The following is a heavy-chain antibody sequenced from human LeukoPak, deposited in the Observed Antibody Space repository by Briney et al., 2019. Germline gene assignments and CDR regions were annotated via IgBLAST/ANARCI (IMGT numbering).Heavy chain of an antibody. Sequence: RASVKVSCKASGYTFTSYAMHWVRQAPGQRLEWMGWINAGNGNTKYSQKLQGRVTITRDTSASTAYMELSSLRSEDTAVYYCARGRYSSGWYCIDYWGQGTLVTVSS. J-gene: IGHJ4*02. D-gene: IGHD6-19*01. CDR2: INAGNGNT. CDR3: ARGRYSSGWYCIDY. CDR1: GYTFTSYA. V-gene: IGHV1-3*01.